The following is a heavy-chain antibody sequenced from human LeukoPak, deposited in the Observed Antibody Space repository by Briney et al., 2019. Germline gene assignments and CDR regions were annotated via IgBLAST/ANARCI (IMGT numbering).Heavy chain of an antibody. V-gene: IGHV3-48*01. D-gene: IGHD4-17*01. CDR1: GFTFSSYS. Sequence: PGGSLRLSCAASGFTFSSYSMNWVRQAPGKGLEWISYITSSSGAIYYADSVKGRFTISRDNAKNSLYLQMNGLRAEDTAVYYCTRVEYGDYPGDYWGQETLVTVSS. CDR2: ITSSSGAI. CDR3: TRVEYGDYPGDY. J-gene: IGHJ4*02.